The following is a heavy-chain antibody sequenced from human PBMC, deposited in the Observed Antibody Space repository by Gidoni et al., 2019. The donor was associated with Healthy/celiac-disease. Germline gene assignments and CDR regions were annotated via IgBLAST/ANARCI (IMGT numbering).Heavy chain of an antibody. CDR2: IYTSGRT. D-gene: IGHD1-26*01. J-gene: IGHJ6*02. V-gene: IGHV4-4*07. CDR1: GGSISSYY. CDR3: ARDITWRSIVGATRYYYGMDV. Sequence: QVQLQESGPGLVKPSETLSLTCTVSGGSISSYYWSWIRQPAGKGLEWIGRIYTSGRTNYNPSLKSRVTMSVDTSKNQFSLKLSSVTAADTAVYYCARDITWRSIVGATRYYYGMDVWGQGTTVTVSS.